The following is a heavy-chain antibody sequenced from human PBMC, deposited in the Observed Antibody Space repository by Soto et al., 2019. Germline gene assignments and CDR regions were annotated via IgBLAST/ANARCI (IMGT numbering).Heavy chain of an antibody. J-gene: IGHJ4*02. CDR1: GFIFSSYG. V-gene: IGHV3-33*01. CDR2: TWYDGTNE. CDR3: ARRGFWGGSSLCYFDY. D-gene: IGHD3-3*01. Sequence: GGSLRLSCAASGFIFSSYGMHWVRQAPGKGLEWVAVTWYDGTNEDYADSVRGRFTISRDNSKNTLYLQMNSLRAEDTAVYYCARRGFWGGSSLCYFDYWGQGTLVTVSS.